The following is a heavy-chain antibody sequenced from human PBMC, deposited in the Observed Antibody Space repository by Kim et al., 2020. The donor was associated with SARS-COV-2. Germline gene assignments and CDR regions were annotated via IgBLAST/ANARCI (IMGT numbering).Heavy chain of an antibody. CDR1: GFTFGDYA. V-gene: IGHV3-49*04. Sequence: GGSLRLSCTASGFTFGDYAMSWVRQAPGKGLEWVGFIRSKAYGGTTEYAASVKGRFTISRDDSKSIAYLQMNSLKTEDTAVYYCTRDKSGRAAYYYYYYMDVWGKGTTVTVSS. CDR2: IRSKAYGGTT. CDR3: TRDKSGRAAYYYYYYMDV. J-gene: IGHJ6*03. D-gene: IGHD1-26*01.